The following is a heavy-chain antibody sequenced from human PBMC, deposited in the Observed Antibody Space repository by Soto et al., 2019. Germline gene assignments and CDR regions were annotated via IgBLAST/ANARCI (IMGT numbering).Heavy chain of an antibody. CDR1: GYTFTSYA. CDR2: INAGNGNT. V-gene: IGHV1-3*01. J-gene: IGHJ4*02. Sequence: EASVKVSCKASGYTFTSYAMHWVRQAPGQRLEWMGWINAGNGNTKYSQKFQGRVTITRDTSASTAYMELSSLRSEDTAVYYCARGPSGSYPDYWGQGTLVTVSS. CDR3: ARGPSGSYPDY. D-gene: IGHD1-26*01.